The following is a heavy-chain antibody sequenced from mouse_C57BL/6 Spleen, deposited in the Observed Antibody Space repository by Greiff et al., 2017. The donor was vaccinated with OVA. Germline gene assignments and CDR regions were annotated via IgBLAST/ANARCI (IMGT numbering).Heavy chain of an antibody. V-gene: IGHV14-4*01. CDR3: TTDYYGSSFAY. Sequence: VQLKESGAELVRPGASVKLSCTASGFNIKDDYMHWVKQRPEQGLEWIGWIDPENGDTEYASKFQGKATITADTSSNTAYLQLSRLTSEDTAVYYCTTDYYGSSFAYWGQGTLVTVSA. CDR1: GFNIKDDY. D-gene: IGHD1-1*01. J-gene: IGHJ3*01. CDR2: IDPENGDT.